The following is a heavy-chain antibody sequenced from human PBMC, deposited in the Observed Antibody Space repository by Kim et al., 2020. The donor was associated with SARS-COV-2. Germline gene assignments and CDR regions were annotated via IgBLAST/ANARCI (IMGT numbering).Heavy chain of an antibody. CDR3: AREGSTYYYDSSGPHQN. V-gene: IGHV1-69*01. J-gene: IGHJ4*02. D-gene: IGHD3-22*01. CDR2: IIPIFGTA. Sequence: VKVSCKASGGTFSSYAISWVRQAPGQGLEWMGGIIPIFGTANYAQKFQGRVTITADESTSTAYMELSSLRSEDTAVYYCAREGSTYYYDSSGPHQNWGQGTLVTVSS. CDR1: GGTFSSYA.